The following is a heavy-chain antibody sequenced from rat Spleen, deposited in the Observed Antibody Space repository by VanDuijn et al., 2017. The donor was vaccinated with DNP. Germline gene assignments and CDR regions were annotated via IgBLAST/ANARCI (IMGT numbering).Heavy chain of an antibody. CDR2: ISYDGSST. Sequence: EVQLVESGGGLVQPGRSLKLSCAASGFTFSDYNMAWVRQAPKKGLEWVATISYDGSSTYYRDSVRGRFTISRDNAKDTQYLQMNSLRSEDSATYYCAREGDYYDGSYVDALDAWGQGTSVTVSS. V-gene: IGHV5-7*01. CDR3: AREGDYYDGSYVDALDA. J-gene: IGHJ4*01. CDR1: GFTFSDYN. D-gene: IGHD1-12*02.